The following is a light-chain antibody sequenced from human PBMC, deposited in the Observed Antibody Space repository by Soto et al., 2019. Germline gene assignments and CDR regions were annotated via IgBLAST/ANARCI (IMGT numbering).Light chain of an antibody. V-gene: IGKV3-20*01. CDR3: QQYGSSPYT. CDR2: GAY. Sequence: EIVWTQSPGALPLSQGESATLSCRASQSVNNDYLAWYQQKPGQAPRLLIYGAYRRATGIPPRFSGRGSGTDFSLTISRLATGDFAVYYFQQYGSSPYTFGQRTKVELK. J-gene: IGKJ2*01. CDR1: QSVNNDY.